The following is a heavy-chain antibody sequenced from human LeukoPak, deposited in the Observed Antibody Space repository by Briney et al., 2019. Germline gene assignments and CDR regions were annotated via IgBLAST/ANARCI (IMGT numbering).Heavy chain of an antibody. CDR3: ARLSSGYPAPYYFDY. V-gene: IGHV4-39*07. CDR1: GGSISGSSYY. Sequence: SETLSLTCTVSGGSISGSSYYWGWIRQPPGKGLEWIGSIYYSGSTYYNPSLKSRVTISVDTSKNQFSLKLSSVTAADTAVYYCARLSSGYPAPYYFDYWGQGTLVTVSS. CDR2: IYYSGST. D-gene: IGHD3-22*01. J-gene: IGHJ4*02.